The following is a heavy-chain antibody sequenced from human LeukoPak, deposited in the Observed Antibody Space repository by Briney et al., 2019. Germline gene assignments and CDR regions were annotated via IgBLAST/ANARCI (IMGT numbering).Heavy chain of an antibody. V-gene: IGHV4-59*08. Sequence: SETLSLTCTVSGGSISTYYWTWIRQPPGKGLEWIGYIYSSGSTSGSTNYNPSLKSRVTISVDTSKNQFSLKLSSVTAADTAVYYCARRRPITPNWFDPWGRGTLVTVSS. J-gene: IGHJ5*02. D-gene: IGHD1-14*01. CDR1: GGSISTYY. CDR2: IYSSGSTSGST. CDR3: ARRRPITPNWFDP.